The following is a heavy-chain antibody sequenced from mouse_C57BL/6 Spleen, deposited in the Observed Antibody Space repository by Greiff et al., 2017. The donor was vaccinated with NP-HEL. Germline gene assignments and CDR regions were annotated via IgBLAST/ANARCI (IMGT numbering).Heavy chain of an antibody. D-gene: IGHD2-4*01. CDR3: ARGGTMITTIFDY. J-gene: IGHJ2*01. CDR2: IYPGDGDT. CDR1: GYAFSSYW. Sequence: VQLVESGAELVKPGASVKISCKASGYAFSSYWMNWVKQRPGKGLEWIGQIYPGDGDTNYNGKFKGKATLTADKSSSTAYMQLSSLTSEDSAVYFCARGGTMITTIFDYWGQGTTLTVSS. V-gene: IGHV1-80*01.